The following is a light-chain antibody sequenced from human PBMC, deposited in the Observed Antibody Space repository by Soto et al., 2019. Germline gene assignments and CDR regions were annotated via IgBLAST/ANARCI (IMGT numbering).Light chain of an antibody. V-gene: IGKV1-39*01. J-gene: IGKJ2*01. CDR1: QSINRF. CDR2: AAS. Sequence: DIQMTQSPSSLSASVGDRVTVTCQANQSINRFLQWYQQKAGKAPKLLIYAASSLQSGVPSRFSGSGSGTDFTLTISSLQPEDFATYYCQQSYSTPYTFGQGTKLDIK. CDR3: QQSYSTPYT.